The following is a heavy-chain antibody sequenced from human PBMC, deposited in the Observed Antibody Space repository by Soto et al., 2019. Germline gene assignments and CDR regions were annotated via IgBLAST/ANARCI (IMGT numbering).Heavy chain of an antibody. J-gene: IGHJ3*02. D-gene: IGHD6-6*01. CDR3: ARGLATLPVFAFDI. CDR1: GISLSTSGVG. V-gene: IGHV2-5*01. Sequence: GPTLVNPTQTLTLACTLSGISLSTSGVGLGWIRQTPGKALEWLALIYWNDDKHYNPSLRTRLTITKDTSKNQAVLTMTNMDPVDTATYYCARGLATLPVFAFDIWDQGTVVTVSS. CDR2: IYWNDDK.